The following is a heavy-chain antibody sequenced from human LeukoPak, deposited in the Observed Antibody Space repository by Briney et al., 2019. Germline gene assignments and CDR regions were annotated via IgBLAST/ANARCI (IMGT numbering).Heavy chain of an antibody. D-gene: IGHD3-3*01. Sequence: GGSLRLSCAASGFTVSSNYMSWVRQAPGKGLEWVSIIYSGGSTYYAGSVKGRFTISRDNSKNTLYLQMNSLRADDTAVYYCAGDFWSGYYLNCWGQGTLVTVSS. J-gene: IGHJ4*02. CDR3: AGDFWSGYYLNC. V-gene: IGHV3-53*01. CDR2: IYSGGST. CDR1: GFTVSSNY.